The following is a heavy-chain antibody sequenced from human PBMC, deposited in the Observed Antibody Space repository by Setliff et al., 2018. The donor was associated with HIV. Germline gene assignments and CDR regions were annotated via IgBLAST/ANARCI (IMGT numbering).Heavy chain of an antibody. V-gene: IGHV4-34*01. D-gene: IGHD3-22*01. J-gene: IGHJ1*01. CDR1: GGSFSGYY. CDR2: INHSGST. Sequence: SETLSLTCAVYGGSFSGYYWSWIRQPPGKGLEWIGEINHSGSTNYNPSLKSRVTISVDTSKNQFSLKLSSVIAADTAVYYCARGPPRAKKVVVITTRYFQHWGQGTLVTVSS. CDR3: ARGPPRAKKVVVITTRYFQH.